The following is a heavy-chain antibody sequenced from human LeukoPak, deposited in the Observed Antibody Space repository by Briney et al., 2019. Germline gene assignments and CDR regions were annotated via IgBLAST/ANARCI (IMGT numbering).Heavy chain of an antibody. CDR2: ISSDGSNK. D-gene: IGHD4-17*01. V-gene: IGHV3-30-3*01. Sequence: GSLRLSCAASGFTFSRHAMHWVRQAPGKGLEWVAVISSDGSNKYYADSVKGRFTISRDNSKSTLYLQMNSLRAEDTAVYYCAKDKDLTVTTYLYYYYYYGMDVWGQGTTVTVSS. CDR3: AKDKDLTVTTYLYYYYYYGMDV. J-gene: IGHJ6*02. CDR1: GFTFSRHA.